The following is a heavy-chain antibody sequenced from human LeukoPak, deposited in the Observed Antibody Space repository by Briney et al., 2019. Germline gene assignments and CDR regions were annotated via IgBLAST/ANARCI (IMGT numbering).Heavy chain of an antibody. CDR3: ASTRPRGN. CDR2: INHSGST. V-gene: IGHV4-34*01. Sequence: SETLSLTWPVYGGSFSGYYWSWFPQPPGKGLEWIGEINHSGSTNYNPSLKSRVTISVDTSKNQFSLKLSSVTAADTAVYYCASTRPRGNWGQGTLVTVSS. D-gene: IGHD3-10*01. J-gene: IGHJ4*02. CDR1: GGSFSGYY.